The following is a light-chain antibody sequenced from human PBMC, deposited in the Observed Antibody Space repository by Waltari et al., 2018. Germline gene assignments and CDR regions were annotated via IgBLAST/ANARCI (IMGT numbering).Light chain of an antibody. CDR3: AVWDDSLNGPL. V-gene: IGLV1-44*01. CDR1: GSNIGRTT. J-gene: IGLJ2*01. CDR2: TND. Sequence: QSVLTQPPSASGTPGQRVRLPCYGSGSNIGRTTVNWYQQLPGTAPKLLIYTNDQRPSGVPDRFSGSKSGTSASLAISGLQSEDEAEYHCAVWDDSLNGPLFAGGTKLTVL.